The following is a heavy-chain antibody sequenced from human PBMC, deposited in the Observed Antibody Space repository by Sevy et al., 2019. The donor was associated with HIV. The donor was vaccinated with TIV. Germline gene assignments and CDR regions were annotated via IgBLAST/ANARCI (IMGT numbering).Heavy chain of an antibody. CDR1: GFTFTTSG. CDR2: ISYHGRDK. Sequence: GGSLRLSCVVSGFTFTTSGMHWVRQAPGKGLEWVAVISYHGRDKFYADSVKGRFTISRDNSDNILYLHMNSLRSEDTAVYYCAKDFTGYNGMDVWDQGTMVTVSS. D-gene: IGHD3-9*01. CDR3: AKDFTGYNGMDV. V-gene: IGHV3-30*18. J-gene: IGHJ6*02.